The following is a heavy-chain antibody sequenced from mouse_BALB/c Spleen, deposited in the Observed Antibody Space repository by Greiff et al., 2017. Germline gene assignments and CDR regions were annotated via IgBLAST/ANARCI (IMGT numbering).Heavy chain of an antibody. V-gene: IGHV1-67*01. J-gene: IGHJ4*01. CDR2: ISTYYGNT. CDR1: GYTFTDYA. Sequence: QQSGPELVRPGVSVKISCKGSGYTFTDYAMHWVKQSHAKSLEWIGVISTYYGNTNYNQKFKGKATMTVDKSSSTAYMELARLTSEDSAIYYCARQLGPMDYWGQGTSVTVSS. D-gene: IGHD3-1*01. CDR3: ARQLGPMDY.